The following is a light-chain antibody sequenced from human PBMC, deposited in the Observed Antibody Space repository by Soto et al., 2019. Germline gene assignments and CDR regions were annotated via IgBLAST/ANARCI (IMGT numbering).Light chain of an antibody. V-gene: IGKV1-39*01. Sequence: DIQMTQSPSTLSASVGDRVTITCRASQSISNYLGWYQQKPGKAPKLLIYAASSLQSGVPSRFSGRGSGADFTITISSLQPEDFATYYCQQSYNTPYTFGQGTNLEIK. J-gene: IGKJ2*01. CDR2: AAS. CDR3: QQSYNTPYT. CDR1: QSISNY.